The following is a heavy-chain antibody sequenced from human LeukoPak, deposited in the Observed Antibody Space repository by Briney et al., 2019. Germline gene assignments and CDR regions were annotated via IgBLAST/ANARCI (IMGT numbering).Heavy chain of an antibody. J-gene: IGHJ2*01. V-gene: IGHV1-69*04. D-gene: IGHD2-2*01. Sequence: GASVKVSCKASGGTFSSYAISWVRQAPGQGLEWMGRIIPILGIANYAQKFQGRVTITADKSTSTAYMELSSLRSEDTAVYYCARGVVPAAIPYWYFDLWGRGTLVTVSS. CDR1: GGTFSSYA. CDR2: IIPILGIA. CDR3: ARGVVPAAIPYWYFDL.